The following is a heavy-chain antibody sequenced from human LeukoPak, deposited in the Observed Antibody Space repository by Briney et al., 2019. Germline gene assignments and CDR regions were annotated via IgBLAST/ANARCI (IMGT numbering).Heavy chain of an antibody. J-gene: IGHJ4*02. D-gene: IGHD1-26*01. CDR1: GFTFSSYS. CDR2: ISSSSSYI. CDR3: AREWELLEAFDY. V-gene: IGHV3-21*01. Sequence: GGSLRLSCAASGFTFSSYSMNWVRQAPGKGLEWVSSISSSSSYIYYADSVKGRFTISRDNAKNSLYLQMNSLRAEDTAVYYCAREWELLEAFDYWGQGTVVTVSS.